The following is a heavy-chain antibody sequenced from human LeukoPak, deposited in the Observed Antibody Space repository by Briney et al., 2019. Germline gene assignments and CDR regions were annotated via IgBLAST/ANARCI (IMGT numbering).Heavy chain of an antibody. CDR2: IIPIFGTA. J-gene: IGHJ4*02. CDR3: ARDERFLEWLLFNY. Sequence: SVKVSCKASGGTFISYAISWVRQAPGQGLEWRGGIIPIFGTANYAQKFQGRVTITADESTSTAYMELSSLRSDDTAVYYCARDERFLEWLLFNYWGQGTLVTVPS. D-gene: IGHD3-3*01. V-gene: IGHV1-69*01. CDR1: GGTFISYA.